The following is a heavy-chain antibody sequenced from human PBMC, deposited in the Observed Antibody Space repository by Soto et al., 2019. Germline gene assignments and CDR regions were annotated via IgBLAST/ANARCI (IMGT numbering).Heavy chain of an antibody. V-gene: IGHV3-23*01. CDR3: ANAQGVQKEVYSSSSGDYWYFDL. J-gene: IGHJ2*01. CDR1: GFTFSSYA. CDR2: ISGSGGST. Sequence: GGSLRLSCAASGFTFSSYAMSWVRQAPGKGLEWVSAISGSGGSTYYAYSVKGRFTISRDNSKNTLYLQMNSLRAEDTAVYYCANAQGVQKEVYSSSSGDYWYFDLWGRGTLVTVSS. D-gene: IGHD6-6*01.